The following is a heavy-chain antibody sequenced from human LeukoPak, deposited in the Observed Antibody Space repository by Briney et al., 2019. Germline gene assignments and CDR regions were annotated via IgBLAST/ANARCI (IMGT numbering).Heavy chain of an antibody. J-gene: IGHJ4*02. D-gene: IGHD2-21*02. Sequence: KPSETLSLTCTVSGGSISSYYWSWIRQPPGKGLEWIGYIYTSGSTNYNPSLKSRVTISVDTSKNQFSLKLSSVTAADTAVYYCARLVVTAKVNYFDYWGQGTLVTVSS. CDR1: GGSISSYY. CDR3: ARLVVTAKVNYFDY. V-gene: IGHV4-4*09. CDR2: IYTSGST.